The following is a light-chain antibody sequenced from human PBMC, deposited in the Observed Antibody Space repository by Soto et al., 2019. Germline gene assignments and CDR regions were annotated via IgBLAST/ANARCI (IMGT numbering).Light chain of an antibody. CDR1: QGISTN. V-gene: IGKV1-39*01. J-gene: IGKJ1*01. CDR3: QKSYRTTST. CDR2: AAS. Sequence: DIQMTQSPSSLPASVGDRVTITCRASQGISTNLSWYQQKPGKAPKRLIYAASSLQSGVPSRFSSSRSETDFTLTISSLQHEDFATYSCQKSYRTTSTFGQGTKVEIK.